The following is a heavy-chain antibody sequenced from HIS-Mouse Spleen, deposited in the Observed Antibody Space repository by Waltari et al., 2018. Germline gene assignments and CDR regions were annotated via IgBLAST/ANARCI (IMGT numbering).Heavy chain of an antibody. Sequence: QLQLQESGPGLVKPSETLSLTCTVSGGSISSSSYYWGWIRQPPGQGLEWIGRIDYSGSTYYNPALKSLVTISVDTSKNQFSLKLSAVTAADTAVYYCARGFIYDFWSGYYYFDYWGQGTLVTVSS. J-gene: IGHJ4*02. CDR2: IDYSGST. D-gene: IGHD3-3*01. V-gene: IGHV4-39*07. CDR3: ARGFIYDFWSGYYYFDY. CDR1: GGSISSSSYY.